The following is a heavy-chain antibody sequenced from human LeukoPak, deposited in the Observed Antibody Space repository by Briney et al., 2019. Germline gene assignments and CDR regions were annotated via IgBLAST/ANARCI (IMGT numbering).Heavy chain of an antibody. CDR2: IKQDGSEK. D-gene: IGHD1-26*01. V-gene: IGHV3-7*01. CDR1: GFTLCEYA. J-gene: IGHJ5*02. Sequence: GGSLRLSPAACGFTLCEYAMIWVRQAPGKGVEWVANIKQDGSEKYYVDSVKGRLTLSRDNAKNSLILQMNGLRAADTSVYYCRCPLRGSYFNWFDPWGQGTLVTVSS. CDR3: RCPLRGSYFNWFDP.